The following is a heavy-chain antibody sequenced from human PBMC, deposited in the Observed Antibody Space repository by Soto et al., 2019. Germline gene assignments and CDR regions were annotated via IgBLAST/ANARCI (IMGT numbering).Heavy chain of an antibody. CDR2: IYYSGST. Sequence: QLQLQESGPGLVKPSETLSLTCTVSGGSISSSSFHWGWIRQPPGKGLEWIGSIYYSGSTYYSPSLKSRVTISVDTSKNPFSLKLSSVTAADTAVYYCARTERAAGTDWWFDPWGQGTLVTVSS. CDR3: ARTERAAGTDWWFDP. V-gene: IGHV4-39*01. CDR1: GGSISSSSFH. J-gene: IGHJ5*02. D-gene: IGHD6-13*01.